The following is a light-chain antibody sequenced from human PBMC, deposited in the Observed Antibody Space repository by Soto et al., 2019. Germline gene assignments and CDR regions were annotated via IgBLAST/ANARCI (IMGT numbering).Light chain of an antibody. CDR2: DVS. CDR1: SSDVGGYNY. Sequence: QSVLTQPRSVSGSPGQSVTISCTGTSSDVGGYNYVSWYQQHPGKAPKLMISDVSKRPSGVPDRFSGSKSGNTASLTISGLQLDDEADYYCCSYAGSYTLVFGGGTKLTVL. V-gene: IGLV2-11*01. CDR3: CSYAGSYTLV. J-gene: IGLJ2*01.